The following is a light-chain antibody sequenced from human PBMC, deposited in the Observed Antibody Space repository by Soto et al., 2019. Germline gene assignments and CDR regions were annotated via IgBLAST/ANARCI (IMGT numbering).Light chain of an antibody. Sequence: DIQMTQSPSSLSASVGDRVIITCRASQRLSTYLNWYQQKPGKAPKLLIYAASRMQSGVPSRFSGSGSGTDFTLTISSLQHEDFATYYCQQGYSTPHTFGQGTNLEI. CDR3: QQGYSTPHT. CDR2: AAS. V-gene: IGKV1-39*01. J-gene: IGKJ2*01. CDR1: QRLSTY.